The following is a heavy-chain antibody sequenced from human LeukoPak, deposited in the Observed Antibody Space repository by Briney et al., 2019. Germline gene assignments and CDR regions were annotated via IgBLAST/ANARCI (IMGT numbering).Heavy chain of an antibody. Sequence: GGSLRLSCAASGFTFSDYDMSWIRQAPGKGLEWVSYISSSGSTIYYADSVKGRFTISRDNARNSLYLQMNSLRAEDTAVYYCARARGYYDSSGYYYYYYMDVWGKGTTVTVSS. J-gene: IGHJ6*03. CDR2: ISSSGSTI. CDR3: ARARGYYDSSGYYYYYYMDV. V-gene: IGHV3-11*04. CDR1: GFTFSDYD. D-gene: IGHD3-22*01.